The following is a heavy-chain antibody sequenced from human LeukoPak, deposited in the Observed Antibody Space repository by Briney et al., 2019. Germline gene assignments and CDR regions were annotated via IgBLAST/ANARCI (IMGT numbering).Heavy chain of an antibody. CDR1: GGSISSYY. D-gene: IGHD3-9*01. Sequence: SETLSLTCTVSGGSISSYYWSWIRQPPGKGLEWIGYIYYSGSTNYNPSLKSRVTISVDTSKNQFSLKLSSVTAADTAVYYCARGVLRYFDWLTLYYYYYYMDVWGKGTTVTISS. V-gene: IGHV4-59*01. J-gene: IGHJ6*03. CDR3: ARGVLRYFDWLTLYYYYYYMDV. CDR2: IYYSGST.